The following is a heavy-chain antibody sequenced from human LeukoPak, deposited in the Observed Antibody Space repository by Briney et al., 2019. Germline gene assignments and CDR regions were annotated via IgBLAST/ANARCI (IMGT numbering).Heavy chain of an antibody. Sequence: SETLSLTCTVSGGSISSSSYYWSWIRQPPGKGLEWIGYIYYSGSTNYNPSLKSRVTISVDTSKNQFSLKLSSVTAADTAVYYCATSWAAAGTGYDAFDIWGQGTMVTVSS. CDR2: IYYSGST. D-gene: IGHD6-13*01. CDR1: GGSISSSSYY. J-gene: IGHJ3*02. V-gene: IGHV4-61*05. CDR3: ATSWAAAGTGYDAFDI.